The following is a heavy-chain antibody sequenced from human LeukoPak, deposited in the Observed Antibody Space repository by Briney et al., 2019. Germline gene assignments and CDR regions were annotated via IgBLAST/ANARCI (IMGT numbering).Heavy chain of an antibody. CDR2: ISSNGGST. Sequence: PGGSLRLSCSASGFTFSSYAMHWVRQAPGKGLEYVSAISSNGGSTYYADSVKGRFTISRDNSKNTLYLQMSSLRVEDTAVYYCVKDAGGYSYGYPFDYWGQGTLVTVSS. CDR1: GFTFSSYA. J-gene: IGHJ4*02. CDR3: VKDAGGYSYGYPFDY. V-gene: IGHV3-64D*06. D-gene: IGHD5-18*01.